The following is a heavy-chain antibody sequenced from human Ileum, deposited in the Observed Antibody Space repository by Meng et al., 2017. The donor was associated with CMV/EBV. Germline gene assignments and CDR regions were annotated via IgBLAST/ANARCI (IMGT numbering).Heavy chain of an antibody. CDR3: ARAVWFGELYFDS. D-gene: IGHD3-10*01. CDR2: ITNSGST. J-gene: IGHJ4*02. CDR1: GGSISSGDSN. Sequence: LRLSCTVSGGSISSGDSNWNWIRQSPGKGLEWIGHITNSGSTYYRPSLKSRLTMSIDMSKNEFSLRLTSVTASDTAVYFCARAVWFGELYFDSWGPGRLVTVSS. V-gene: IGHV4-30-4*08.